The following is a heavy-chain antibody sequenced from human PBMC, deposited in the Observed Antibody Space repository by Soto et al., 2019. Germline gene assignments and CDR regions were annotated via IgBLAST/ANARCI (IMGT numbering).Heavy chain of an antibody. CDR1: GFTFSDYW. D-gene: IGHD3-9*01. CDR3: GREDYDILTGYYNDYYYGLDV. CDR2: IKQDGSEK. Sequence: GGSLRLSCAACGFTFSDYWMSWVHQAPGKGLEWVANIKQDGSEKYYVDSVKSRLTISRDNAKNSLYLQMNSLRAEDTAVYYCGREDYDILTGYYNDYYYGLDVWGQGTTVTVSS. V-gene: IGHV3-7*03. J-gene: IGHJ6*02.